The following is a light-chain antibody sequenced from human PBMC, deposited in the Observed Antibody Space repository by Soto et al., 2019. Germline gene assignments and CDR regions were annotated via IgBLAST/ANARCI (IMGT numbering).Light chain of an antibody. J-gene: IGLJ2*01. V-gene: IGLV3-21*02. CDR3: QVWDSSSDHVV. Sequence: SYELTQPPSVSVAPGQTARITCGGNNIGSKSVHWYQQKPGQAPVLVVYDDRDRPSGIPERFSGSNSGNTATLTISRGEAGDEADYYCQVWDSSSDHVVFGGGTKLTVL. CDR1: NIGSKS. CDR2: DDR.